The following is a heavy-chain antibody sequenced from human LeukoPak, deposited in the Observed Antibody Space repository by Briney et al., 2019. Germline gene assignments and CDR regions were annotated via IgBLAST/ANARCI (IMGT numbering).Heavy chain of an antibody. D-gene: IGHD3-10*01. Sequence: GESLKISCQASGYSFTNYWIGWVRQMPGKGLEWMGIINPGDSTTIYSPSFEGQVTMSADKSISTAYLQWSSLKASDTAKYYCARSFSMVRVVTDFDHWGQGTLVTVSS. CDR3: ARSFSMVRVVTDFDH. CDR2: INPGDSTT. J-gene: IGHJ4*02. V-gene: IGHV5-51*01. CDR1: GYSFTNYW.